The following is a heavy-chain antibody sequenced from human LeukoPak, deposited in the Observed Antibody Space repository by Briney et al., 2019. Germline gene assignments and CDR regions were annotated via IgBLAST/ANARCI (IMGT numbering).Heavy chain of an antibody. CDR2: INSDGSGT. CDR3: ARDYYGSGDY. CDR1: GFTFSNYW. V-gene: IGHV3-74*01. J-gene: IGHJ4*02. D-gene: IGHD3-10*01. Sequence: GGSLRLSCTASGFTFSNYWMHWVCQAPGKGLVWVSRINSDGSGTFYADSVKGRFTISRDNAKNTLYLQMNSLRTEDTAVYYCARDYYGSGDYWGQGTLVTVSS.